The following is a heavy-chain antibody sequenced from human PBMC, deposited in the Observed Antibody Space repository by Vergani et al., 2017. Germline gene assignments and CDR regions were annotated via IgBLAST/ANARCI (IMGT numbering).Heavy chain of an antibody. CDR3: ARDIPRGASYFDF. CDR1: GFTFSKYW. J-gene: IGHJ4*02. V-gene: IGHV3-7*01. D-gene: IGHD2-21*01. Sequence: VHLVESGGGVVQPGRSLRLSCAASGFTFSKYWMTWVRQAPGKGLEWVANIEDDGDDKNYADSVKGRFTISRDNADNSVYLQMNSLRPVDTAVYYCARDIPRGASYFDFWGRGALVIVSS. CDR2: IEDDGDDK.